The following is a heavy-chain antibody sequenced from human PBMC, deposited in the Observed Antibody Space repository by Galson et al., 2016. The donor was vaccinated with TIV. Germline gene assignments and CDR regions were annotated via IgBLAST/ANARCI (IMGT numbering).Heavy chain of an antibody. V-gene: IGHV1-69*02. CDR1: GGTFISYT. D-gene: IGHD3-9*01. CDR3: ARADSVDISSTEY. Sequence: SVKVSCKASGGTFISYTLSWVRQAPGQGLEWMGRIIPVLGMTNYAQEFQGRVTITADRFTGTAYLELSSLKPGDTAVYYCARADSVDISSTEYWGQGTLVTVSS. CDR2: IIPVLGMT. J-gene: IGHJ4*02.